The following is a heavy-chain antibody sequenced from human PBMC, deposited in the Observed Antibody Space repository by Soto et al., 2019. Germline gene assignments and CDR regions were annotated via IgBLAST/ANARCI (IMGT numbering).Heavy chain of an antibody. D-gene: IGHD3-3*01. CDR1: GYTFTSYD. J-gene: IGHJ3*02. CDR3: ARLAPYYDFWSGYKDAFDI. Sequence: ASVKVSCKASGYTFTSYDINWVRQATGQGLEWMGWMNPNSGNTGYAQKFQDRVTMTRNTSISTAYMELSSLRSEDTAVYYCARLAPYYDFWSGYKDAFDIWGQGTMVTVSS. V-gene: IGHV1-8*01. CDR2: MNPNSGNT.